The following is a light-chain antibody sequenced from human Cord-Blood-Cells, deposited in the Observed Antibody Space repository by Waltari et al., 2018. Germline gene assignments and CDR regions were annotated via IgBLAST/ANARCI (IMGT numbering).Light chain of an antibody. J-gene: IGLJ3*02. CDR3: SSYADSNILR. CDR2: EVS. CDR1: SSDVGGYNY. V-gene: IGLV2-8*01. Sequence: QSALTQPPSASGSPGQSVTISCTGTSSDVGGYNYVSWYQQHPGKAPKLMIYEVSKRPSGVPHRFSGSKSGNTASLTVSGLHAENEADYSCSSYADSNILRFGGGTRRTVV.